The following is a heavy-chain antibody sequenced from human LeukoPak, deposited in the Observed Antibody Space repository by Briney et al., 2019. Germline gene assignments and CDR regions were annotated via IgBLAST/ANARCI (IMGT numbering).Heavy chain of an antibody. V-gene: IGHV4-59*08. CDR1: GGSISSYY. Sequence: SETLSLTCTVSGGSISSYYWSWIRQPPGKGLEWIGYIYYSGSTNYNPSLKSRVTISVDTSKNQFSLKLSSVTAADTAVYYCARHRELSLYVVWGQGTLVTVSS. D-gene: IGHD3-16*02. CDR3: ARHRELSLYVV. J-gene: IGHJ4*02. CDR2: IYYSGST.